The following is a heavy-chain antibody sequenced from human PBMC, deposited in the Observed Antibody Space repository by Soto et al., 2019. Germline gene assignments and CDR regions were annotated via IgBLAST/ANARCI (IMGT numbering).Heavy chain of an antibody. CDR2: ISSSSSTI. V-gene: IGHV3-48*01. CDR3: AREAAYYGSGNYSA. CDR1: GFTFSSYS. D-gene: IGHD3-10*01. J-gene: IGHJ5*02. Sequence: GGSLRLSCAASGFTFSSYSMNWVRQAPGKGLEWVSYISSSSSTIYYADSVKGRFTISRDNAKNSLYLQMNSLRAEDTAVYYCAREAAYYGSGNYSAWGQGTLVTVSS.